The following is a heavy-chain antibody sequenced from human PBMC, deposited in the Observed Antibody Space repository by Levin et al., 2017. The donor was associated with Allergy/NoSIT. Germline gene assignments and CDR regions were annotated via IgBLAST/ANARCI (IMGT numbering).Heavy chain of an antibody. J-gene: IGHJ5*02. Sequence: PSETLSLTCAVYGGSFSGYYWSWIRQPPGKGLEWIGEINHSGSTNYNPSLKSRVTISVDTSKNQFSLKLSSVTAADTAVYYCARVGYCSGGSCSRRRFDPWGQGTLVTVSS. V-gene: IGHV4-34*01. D-gene: IGHD2-15*01. CDR3: ARVGYCSGGSCSRRRFDP. CDR2: INHSGST. CDR1: GGSFSGYY.